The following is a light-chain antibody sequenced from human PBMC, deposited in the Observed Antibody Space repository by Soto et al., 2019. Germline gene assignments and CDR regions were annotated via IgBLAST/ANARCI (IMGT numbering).Light chain of an antibody. CDR1: QSLLNSNAYNY. J-gene: IGKJ1*01. CDR3: MQALQTPWT. CDR2: LGS. Sequence: DIVMTQSPLSLPVTPGEPASISCRSSQSLLNSNAYNYLDWYLQKPGQSPQLLIYLGSYRASGVPDRFSGSGSGTDFTLKISRVEAEDVGVYYCMQALQTPWTFGQGTKVEIK. V-gene: IGKV2-28*01.